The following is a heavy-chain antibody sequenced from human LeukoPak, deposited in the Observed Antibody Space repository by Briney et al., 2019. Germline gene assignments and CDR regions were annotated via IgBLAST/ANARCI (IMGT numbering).Heavy chain of an antibody. Sequence: GGSLRLSCAASGFTFSSYGMNWVRQAPGKGLEWVSYINRSSSTIYYADSVKGRFTISRDNAKNSLYLQMNSLRAEDTAVYYCAREGRGYNLASDIWGQGTMVTVSS. V-gene: IGHV3-48*01. CDR3: AREGRGYNLASDI. D-gene: IGHD5-24*01. CDR2: INRSSSTI. J-gene: IGHJ3*02. CDR1: GFTFSSYG.